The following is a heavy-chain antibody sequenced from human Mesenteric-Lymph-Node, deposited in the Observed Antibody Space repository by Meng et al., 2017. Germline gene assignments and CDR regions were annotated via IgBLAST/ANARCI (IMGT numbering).Heavy chain of an antibody. CDR2: INPNSGGT. V-gene: IGHV1-2*02. D-gene: IGHD6-19*01. J-gene: IGHJ2*01. CDR1: GYTFTGYY. CDR3: ARDYSSGPQRPDWYFDL. Sequence: QVQLVQSGAEVKKPGASVKVSCKASGYTFTGYYMHWVRQAPGQGLEWMGWINPNSGGTNYAQKFQGRVTMTRDTSISTAYMELSRLRSDDTAVYYCARDYSSGPQRPDWYFDLWGRGTLVTVSS.